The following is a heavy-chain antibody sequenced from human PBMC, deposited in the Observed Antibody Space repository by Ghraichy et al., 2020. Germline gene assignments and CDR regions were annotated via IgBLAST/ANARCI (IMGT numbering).Heavy chain of an antibody. D-gene: IGHD3-22*01. V-gene: IGHV3-30*18. Sequence: GESLNISCAASGFTFSSYGMHWVRQAPGKGLEWVAVISYDGSNKCYADSVKGRFTISRDNSKNTLYLQMNSLRAEDTAVYYCAKDLETYYYDTTGGMDVWGQGTTVTVSS. CDR3: AKDLETYYYDTTGGMDV. J-gene: IGHJ6*02. CDR1: GFTFSSYG. CDR2: ISYDGSNK.